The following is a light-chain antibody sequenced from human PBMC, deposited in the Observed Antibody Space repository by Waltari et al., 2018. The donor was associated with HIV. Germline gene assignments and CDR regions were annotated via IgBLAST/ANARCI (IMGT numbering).Light chain of an antibody. CDR1: QSVLYSSNNKNY. J-gene: IGKJ4*01. V-gene: IGKV4-1*01. Sequence: DLVMTQSPDSLAVSLGERATINCKSSQSVLYSSNNKNYLAWYQQKPGQPPKLLIYWASTREFGVPDRFSGSGSGTDFTLTISSLQAEDVALYYCQQYYSTPLTFGGGTKVEIK. CDR2: WAS. CDR3: QQYYSTPLT.